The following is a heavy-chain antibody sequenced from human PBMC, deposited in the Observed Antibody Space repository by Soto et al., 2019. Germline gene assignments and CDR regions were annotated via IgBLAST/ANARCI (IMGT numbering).Heavy chain of an antibody. CDR2: INSDGRTT. CDR3: ARAFIPDHANREVHAFDV. Sequence: EVQLVESGGGLVQPGGSLRLSCAASGFTFNIYSMHWVRQAPGKGLLWISHINSDGRTTTYADAVKGRFTISRDNAKNTLYLQKNSLRAEDTAVYYCARAFIPDHANREVHAFDVWGQGTMVTVSS. J-gene: IGHJ3*01. CDR1: GFTFNIYS. V-gene: IGHV3-74*01. D-gene: IGHD3-16*01.